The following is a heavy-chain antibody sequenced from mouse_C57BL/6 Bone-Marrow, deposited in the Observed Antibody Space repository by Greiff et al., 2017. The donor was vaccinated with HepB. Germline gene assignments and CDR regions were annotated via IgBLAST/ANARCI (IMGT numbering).Heavy chain of an antibody. CDR3: ARNFGPFYYYGYFDY. Sequence: QVQLMESGPGLVAPSQSLSITCTVSGFSLTSYAISWVRQPPGKGLEWLGVIWTGGGTNYNSALKSRLSISKDNSKSQVFLKMNSLQTDDTARYYCARNFGPFYYYGYFDYWGQGTTLTVSS. CDR2: IWTGGGT. V-gene: IGHV2-9-1*01. D-gene: IGHD1-1*01. J-gene: IGHJ2*01. CDR1: GFSLTSYA.